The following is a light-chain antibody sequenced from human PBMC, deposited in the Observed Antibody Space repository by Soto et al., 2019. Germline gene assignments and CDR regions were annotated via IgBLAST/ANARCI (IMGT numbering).Light chain of an antibody. Sequence: QSVLTQPPSVSGAPGQRVTISCTGSSSNIGAGYDVHWYQQLPGTAPKLLIFGNSNRPSGVPYRFSGSKSGTSASLAITGLQADDEADYYCQSYDSSLSVWVFGGGTKLTVL. V-gene: IGLV1-40*01. J-gene: IGLJ3*02. CDR2: GNS. CDR3: QSYDSSLSVWV. CDR1: SSNIGAGYD.